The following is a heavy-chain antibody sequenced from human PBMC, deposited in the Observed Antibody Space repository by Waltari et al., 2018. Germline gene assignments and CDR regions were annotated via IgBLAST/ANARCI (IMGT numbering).Heavy chain of an antibody. D-gene: IGHD6-19*01. CDR2: IKQDGSEK. CDR1: GFTLSSFW. CDR3: ATSGWYCFDY. J-gene: IGHJ4*02. V-gene: IGHV3-7*01. Sequence: EVQLVVSGGGLVQPGGSLRLSCAASGFTLSSFWMNWVRQTPGKGLEWVAGIKQDGSEKYYADSVKGRFTISRDNAKNSLYLQMNSLRAEDTAVYYCATSGWYCFDYWGQGTLVTVSS.